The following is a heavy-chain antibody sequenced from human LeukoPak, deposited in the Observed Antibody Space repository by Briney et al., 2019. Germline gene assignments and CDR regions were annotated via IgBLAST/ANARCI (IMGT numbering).Heavy chain of an antibody. J-gene: IGHJ5*02. Sequence: ASVKVSCKASGGTFSSYAISWVRQAPGQGLEWMGWINPNSGGTNYAQKFQGRVTMTRDTSISTAYMELSRLRSDDTAVYYCARDISLTIFGVVIRDSNWFDPWGQGTLVTVSS. V-gene: IGHV1-2*02. CDR2: INPNSGGT. CDR1: GGTFSSYA. D-gene: IGHD3-3*01. CDR3: ARDISLTIFGVVIRDSNWFDP.